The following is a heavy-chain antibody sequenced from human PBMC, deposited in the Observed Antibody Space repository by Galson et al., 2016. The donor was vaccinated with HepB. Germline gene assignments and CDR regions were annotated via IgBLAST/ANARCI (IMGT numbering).Heavy chain of an antibody. CDR2: ISSSSSYI. CDR3: VRGYIDSTDAFDI. J-gene: IGHJ3*02. CDR1: GFTFSSYS. Sequence: SLRLSCAASGFTFSSYSMNWVRQAPGKGLEWVSSISSSSSYIYYADSVKGRFTISRDNAKNSVYLQMNSLRAEDTAVYYCVRGYIDSTDAFDIWGQGTMVTVSS. V-gene: IGHV3-21*04. D-gene: IGHD5-24*01.